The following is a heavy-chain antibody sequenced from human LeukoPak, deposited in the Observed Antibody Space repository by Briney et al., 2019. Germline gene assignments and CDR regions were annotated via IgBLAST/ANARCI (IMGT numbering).Heavy chain of an antibody. V-gene: IGHV3-30*03. CDR1: GITFISYG. D-gene: IGHD6-13*01. J-gene: IGHJ5*02. Sequence: GGSLRLSCAASGITFISYGMHWVRQAPGKGLEWVAVISYDGSHKYYADSVKGRFSISRDNAKNSLYLQMNSLRAEDTAVYYCARVVAAAGFNWFDPWGQGTLVTVSS. CDR3: ARVVAAAGFNWFDP. CDR2: ISYDGSHK.